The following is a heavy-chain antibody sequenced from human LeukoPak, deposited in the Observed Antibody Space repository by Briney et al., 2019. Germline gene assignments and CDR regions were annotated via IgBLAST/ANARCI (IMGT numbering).Heavy chain of an antibody. CDR2: INHSGST. CDR1: GYSISSGYY. CDR3: ARKYIAAAGIGFYYYYYMDV. D-gene: IGHD6-13*01. Sequence: PSETLSLTCTVSGYSISSGYYWGWIRQPPGKGLEWIGEINHSGSTNYNPSLKSRVTISVDTSKDQFSLKLSSVTAADTAVYYCARKYIAAAGIGFYYYYYMDVWGKGTTVTVSS. V-gene: IGHV4-38-2*02. J-gene: IGHJ6*03.